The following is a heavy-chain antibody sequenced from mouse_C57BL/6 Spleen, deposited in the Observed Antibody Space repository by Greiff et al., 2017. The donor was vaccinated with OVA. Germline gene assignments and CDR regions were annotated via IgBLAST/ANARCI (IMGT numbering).Heavy chain of an antibody. CDR1: GYTFTSYW. D-gene: IGHD2-1*01. Sequence: VQLQQSGAELVMPGASVKLSCKASGYTFTSYWMHWVKQRPGQGLEWIGEIDPSDSYTNYNQKFKGKSTLTVDKSSSTAYMQLSSLTSEDSAVYYCARSIYYGNYLDYWGQGTTLTVSS. V-gene: IGHV1-69*01. J-gene: IGHJ2*01. CDR2: IDPSDSYT. CDR3: ARSIYYGNYLDY.